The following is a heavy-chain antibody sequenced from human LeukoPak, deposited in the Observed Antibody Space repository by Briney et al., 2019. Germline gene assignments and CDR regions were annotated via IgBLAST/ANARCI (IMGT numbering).Heavy chain of an antibody. CDR2: ISSSSTTI. Sequence: GGSLRLSCAASGFTFSSYSMNWVRQAPGQGLEWVSYISSSSTTIYYADSVKGRFTISRDNAKNSLYLQMNSLRAEGTAVYYCARAMTTEANDYWGQGTLVTVSS. CDR1: GFTFSSYS. J-gene: IGHJ4*02. D-gene: IGHD4-11*01. V-gene: IGHV3-48*01. CDR3: ARAMTTEANDY.